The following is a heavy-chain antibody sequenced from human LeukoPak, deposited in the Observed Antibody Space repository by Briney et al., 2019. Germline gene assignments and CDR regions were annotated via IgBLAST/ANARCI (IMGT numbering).Heavy chain of an antibody. V-gene: IGHV3-30*18. CDR1: GFTFSSYG. Sequence: PGRSLRLSCAASGFTFSSYGMHWVRQAPGKGLEWVAVISYDGSNKYYADSVKGRFTISRDNSKNTLYLQMNSPRADDTAVYYCAKCIVVVPAVLRGFDPWGQGTLVTVSS. CDR3: AKCIVVVPAVLRGFDP. CDR2: ISYDGSNK. J-gene: IGHJ5*02. D-gene: IGHD2-2*01.